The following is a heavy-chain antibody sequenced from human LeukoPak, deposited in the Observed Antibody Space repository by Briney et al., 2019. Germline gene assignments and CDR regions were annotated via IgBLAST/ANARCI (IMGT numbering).Heavy chain of an antibody. Sequence: SETLSLTCTVSGGSISSYYWSWIRQPAGKGLEWIGRIYTSGSTNYNPSLKSRVTMSVDTSQNQFSLKLSTVTAADTAVYYCARDQFRCSSTSCYGKWNWFDPWGQGTLVTVSS. D-gene: IGHD2-2*01. CDR1: GGSISSYY. J-gene: IGHJ5*02. CDR3: ARDQFRCSSTSCYGKWNWFDP. CDR2: IYTSGST. V-gene: IGHV4-4*07.